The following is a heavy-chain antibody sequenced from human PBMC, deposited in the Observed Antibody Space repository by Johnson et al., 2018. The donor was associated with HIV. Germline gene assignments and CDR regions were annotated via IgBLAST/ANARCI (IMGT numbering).Heavy chain of an antibody. D-gene: IGHD3-3*01. V-gene: IGHV3-33*06. CDR1: GFTFSTYG. CDR3: AKGPILDDGFDI. Sequence: QMQLVESGGGVVQPGRSLRLSCAASGFTFSTYGMHWVRQAPGKGLEWVAVIWYDGSNKYYADYVKGRFTISRDNSKNTLYLQMNSLRAEDTAVYYCAKGPILDDGFDIWGQGTMVTVSS. CDR2: IWYDGSNK. J-gene: IGHJ3*02.